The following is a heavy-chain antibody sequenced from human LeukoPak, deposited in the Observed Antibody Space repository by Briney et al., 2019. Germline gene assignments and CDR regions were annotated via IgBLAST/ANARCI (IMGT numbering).Heavy chain of an antibody. V-gene: IGHV3-48*03. CDR2: ISSSGSTT. CDR3: AREAGAPGYSFDY. CDR1: GFTFSSYE. Sequence: GGSLRLSCAASGFTFSSYEMIWVRQAPGKGLEWLSYISSSGSTTYYADSVKGRFTISRDNAKDSLYLQMNSLRAEDTGVYYCAREAGAPGYSFDYWGQGTLVTVSS. D-gene: IGHD6-19*01. J-gene: IGHJ4*02.